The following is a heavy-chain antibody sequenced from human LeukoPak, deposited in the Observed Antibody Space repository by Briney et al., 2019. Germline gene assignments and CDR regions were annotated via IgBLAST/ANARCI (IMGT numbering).Heavy chain of an antibody. J-gene: IGHJ4*02. CDR2: INPSGGST. V-gene: IGHV1-46*03. Sequence: ASVKVSCKASGYTFTSYYMHWVRQAPGQGLEWMGIINPSGGSTSYAQKFQARVTMTRDTSTSTVYMELSSLRSEDTAVYYCASGPLRLRSWFYWGQGTLVTVSS. CDR3: ASGPLRLRSWFY. D-gene: IGHD5-12*01. CDR1: GYTFTSYY.